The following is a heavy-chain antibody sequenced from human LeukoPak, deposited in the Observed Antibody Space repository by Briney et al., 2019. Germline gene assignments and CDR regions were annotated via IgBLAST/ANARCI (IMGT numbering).Heavy chain of an antibody. CDR2: INHSGST. J-gene: IGHJ4*02. Sequence: SETLSLTCAVYGGSFSGYYWSWIRQPPGKGLEWIGEINHSGSTNYNPSLKSRVTISVDTSKNQFSLKLSSVTAADTAVYYCARGLNSRSIMPKKGGRTFDYWGQGTLVTVSS. D-gene: IGHD1-14*01. V-gene: IGHV4-34*01. CDR3: ARGLNSRSIMPKKGGRTFDY. CDR1: GGSFSGYY.